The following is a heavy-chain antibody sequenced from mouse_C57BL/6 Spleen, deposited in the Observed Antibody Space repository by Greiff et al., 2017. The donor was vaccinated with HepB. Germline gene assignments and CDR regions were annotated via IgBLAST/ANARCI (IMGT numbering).Heavy chain of an antibody. CDR1: GFSLSTFGMG. CDR2: IWWDDDK. J-gene: IGHJ1*03. Sequence: QVTLKVSGPGILQPSQTLSLTCSFSGFSLSTFGMGVGWIRQPSGKGLEWLAHIWWDDDKYYNPALKSRLTISKDTSKNQVFLKIANVDTADTATYYCARIPTVVATEYFDVWGTGTTVTVSS. CDR3: ARIPTVVATEYFDV. D-gene: IGHD1-1*01. V-gene: IGHV8-8*01.